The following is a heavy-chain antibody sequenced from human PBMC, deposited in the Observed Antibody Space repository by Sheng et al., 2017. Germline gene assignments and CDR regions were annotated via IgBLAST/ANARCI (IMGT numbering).Heavy chain of an antibody. CDR1: GGSISSSSYY. Sequence: QLQLQESGPGLVKPSETLSLTCTVSGGSISSSSYYWGWIRQPPGRGWSGLGVSIIVGAPTTTRPSKSRVTISVDTSKNQFSLKLSSVTAADTAVYYCARGKDSGWSKSWWFDPWGRGNPWSPSPQ. CDR3: ARGKDSGWSKSWWFDP. D-gene: IGHD6-19*01. V-gene: IGHV4-39*07. J-gene: IGHJ5*02. CDR2: SIIVGAP.